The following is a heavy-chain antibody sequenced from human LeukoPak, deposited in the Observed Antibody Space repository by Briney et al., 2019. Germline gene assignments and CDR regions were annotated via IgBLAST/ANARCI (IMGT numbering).Heavy chain of an antibody. CDR1: GFTFSSYA. D-gene: IGHD3-22*01. Sequence: PGGSLRLSCAASGFTFSSYAMHWVRQAPGKGLEWVAVISYDGSNKYYADSVKGRFTISRDNSKNTLYLQMNGLRAEDTAVYYCARDKDSSGYYFDYWGQGTLVTVSS. J-gene: IGHJ4*02. CDR2: ISYDGSNK. V-gene: IGHV3-30-3*01. CDR3: ARDKDSSGYYFDY.